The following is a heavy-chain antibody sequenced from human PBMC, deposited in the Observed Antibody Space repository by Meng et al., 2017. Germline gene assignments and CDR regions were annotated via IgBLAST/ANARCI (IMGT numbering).Heavy chain of an antibody. V-gene: IGHV1-69*08. D-gene: IGHD3-22*01. CDR2: IIPILGIA. CDR1: GGTFSSYT. CDR3: ARDPHYYDSRGEFDP. J-gene: IGHJ5*02. Sequence: QVQLVTSGDEVKKPGSSVKVSCKASGGTFSSYTISWVQQAPGQGLEWMGRIIPILGIANYAQKFQGRVTITADKSTSTAYMELSSLRSEDTAVYYCARDPHYYDSRGEFDPWGQGTLVTVSS.